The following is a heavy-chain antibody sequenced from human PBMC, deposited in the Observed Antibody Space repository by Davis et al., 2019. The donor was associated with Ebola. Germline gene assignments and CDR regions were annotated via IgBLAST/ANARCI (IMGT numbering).Heavy chain of an antibody. CDR3: ARDRWAVAGLSAFDI. D-gene: IGHD6-19*01. Sequence: PGGSLRLSCTASGFTFSGYWMHWVRQAPGKGLVWVARIKSDGSRTAYADSVKGRFSISRDNVKNTLYLQMNSLRAEDTAVYYCARDRWAVAGLSAFDIWGQGTMVTVSS. CDR1: GFTFSGYW. J-gene: IGHJ3*02. V-gene: IGHV3-74*01. CDR2: IKSDGSRT.